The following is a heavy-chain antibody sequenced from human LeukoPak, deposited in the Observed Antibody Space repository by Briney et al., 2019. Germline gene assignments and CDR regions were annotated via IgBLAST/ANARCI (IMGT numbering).Heavy chain of an antibody. CDR3: SRGGYSGYDSRSTSDY. V-gene: IGHV3-30*04. J-gene: IGHJ4*02. CDR2: ISYDGSNK. Sequence: GGPLRLSCAASGFTFSSYAMHWVRQAPGKGLEGVAVISYDGSNKYYADSVKGRFTISRDNSKNTLYLQMNSLRAEDTAVYYCSRGGYSGYDSRSTSDYWGQGTLATVSS. D-gene: IGHD5-12*01. CDR1: GFTFSSYA.